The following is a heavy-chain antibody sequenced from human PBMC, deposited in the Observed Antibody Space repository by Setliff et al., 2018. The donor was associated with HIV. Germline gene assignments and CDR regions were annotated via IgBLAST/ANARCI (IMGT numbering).Heavy chain of an antibody. CDR3: ARGRKQWLPDRTSFHRFDP. CDR2: INHSGST. V-gene: IGHV4-34*01. Sequence: PSETLSLTCAVYGGSFSGYYWSWIRQPPGKGLEWIGEINHSGSTNYNPSLKSRVTISVDTSKNQFSLKLSSVTAADTAVYYCARGRKQWLPDRTSFHRFDPWGQGTLVTVSS. J-gene: IGHJ5*02. CDR1: GGSFSGYY. D-gene: IGHD6-19*01.